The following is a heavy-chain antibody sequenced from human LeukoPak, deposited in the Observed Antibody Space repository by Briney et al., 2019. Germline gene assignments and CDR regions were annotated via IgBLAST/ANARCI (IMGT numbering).Heavy chain of an antibody. CDR2: TYYDAGA. Sequence: PSETRSLTCSVSGGSTSTTTHYWGGRRQHPGRGAGGIAYTYYDAGAYYNPSLARRVTLSLDSSANHFSLRLSSVTAADTAVYYCARGRRELKYGPAYWGQGTLVTVSS. CDR1: GGSTSTTTHY. V-gene: IGHV4-31*03. D-gene: IGHD3-10*01. CDR3: ARGRRELKYGPAY. J-gene: IGHJ4*02.